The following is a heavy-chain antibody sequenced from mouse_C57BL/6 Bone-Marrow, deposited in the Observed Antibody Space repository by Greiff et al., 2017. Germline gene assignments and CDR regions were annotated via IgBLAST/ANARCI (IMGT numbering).Heavy chain of an antibody. CDR2: IWSGGST. J-gene: IGHJ1*03. D-gene: IGHD2-1*01. CDR3: ARDGNFLWYFDV. Sequence: QVQLQQSGPGLVQPSQSLSITCTVSGFSLTSYGVHWVRQSPGKGLEWLGVIWSGGSTDYNAAVISRLSISKDNSKSQVFFKMNSLQADDTAIYYCARDGNFLWYFDVWGTETTVTVSS. V-gene: IGHV2-2*01. CDR1: GFSLTSYG.